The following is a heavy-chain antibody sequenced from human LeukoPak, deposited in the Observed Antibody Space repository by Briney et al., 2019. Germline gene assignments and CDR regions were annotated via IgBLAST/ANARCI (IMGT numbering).Heavy chain of an antibody. Sequence: GASVKVSCKVSGYTFTELSMHWVRQAPGKGLEWMGGFDPEDGETIYAQKFQGRVTVTEDTSTDTAYMELSSLRSEDTAVYYCATDPAYDSSGYYPRWGQGTLVTVSS. V-gene: IGHV1-24*01. CDR3: ATDPAYDSSGYYPR. CDR2: FDPEDGET. CDR1: GYTFTELS. J-gene: IGHJ4*02. D-gene: IGHD3-22*01.